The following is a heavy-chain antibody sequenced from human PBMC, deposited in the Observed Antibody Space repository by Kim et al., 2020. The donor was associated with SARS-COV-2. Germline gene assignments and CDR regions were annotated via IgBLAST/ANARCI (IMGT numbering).Heavy chain of an antibody. CDR3: ARDDYDYVWGSYRLNYYYSCGMDV. V-gene: IGHV3-33*01. J-gene: IGHJ6*02. Sequence: GGSLRLSCAASGFTFSSYGMHWVRQAPGKGLEWVAVIWYDGSNKYYADSVKGRFTISRDNSKNTLYLQMNSLRAEDTAVYYCARDDYDYVWGSYRLNYYYSCGMDVWGQGTTVTVSS. CDR1: GFTFSSYG. D-gene: IGHD3-16*02. CDR2: IWYDGSNK.